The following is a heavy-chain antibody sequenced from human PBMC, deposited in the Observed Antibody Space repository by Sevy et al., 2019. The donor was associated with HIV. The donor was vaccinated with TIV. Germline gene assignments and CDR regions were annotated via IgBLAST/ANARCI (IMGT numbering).Heavy chain of an antibody. CDR2: IKEDGNAK. Sequence: GGSLRLSCAASGFTFSTYWMNWVRQAPGQGLEWVANIKEDGNAKYYVDSVKVRFTISRDNAKDSLYLQVNNLRPEDTAVYYCARDTAGYGGYAHWGQGTLVTVSS. CDR3: ARDTAGYGGYAH. V-gene: IGHV3-7*01. CDR1: GFTFSTYW. D-gene: IGHD5-12*01. J-gene: IGHJ1*01.